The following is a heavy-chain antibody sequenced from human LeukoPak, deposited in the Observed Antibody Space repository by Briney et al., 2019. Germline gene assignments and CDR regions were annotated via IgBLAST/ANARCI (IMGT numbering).Heavy chain of an antibody. V-gene: IGHV3-64D*06. CDR3: VKDRWYSSGWPTTDY. CDR2: ISSNGGST. CDR1: GFTFSSYT. J-gene: IGHJ4*02. Sequence: GGSLRLSCAASGFTFSSYTMSWVRLAPGKGLEYVSAISSNGGSTYYADSVKGRFTISRDNSKNTLYLQMSSLRAEDTAVYYCVKDRWYSSGWPTTDYWGQGTLVTVSS. D-gene: IGHD6-19*01.